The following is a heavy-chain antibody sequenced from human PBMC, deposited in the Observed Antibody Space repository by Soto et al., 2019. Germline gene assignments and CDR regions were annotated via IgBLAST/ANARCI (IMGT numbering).Heavy chain of an antibody. CDR3: ASTPKRVSSGWIDYYYYGMDV. V-gene: IGHV1-69*12. J-gene: IGHJ6*02. CDR1: GGTFSSYA. Sequence: QVQLVQSGAEVKKPGSSVKVSCKASGGTFSSYAISWVRQAPGQGLEWMGGIIPIFGTANYAQKFQGRVTITADESTSTAYMEQSSLRSEDTAVYYCASTPKRVSSGWIDYYYYGMDVWGQGTTVTVSS. D-gene: IGHD6-19*01. CDR2: IIPIFGTA.